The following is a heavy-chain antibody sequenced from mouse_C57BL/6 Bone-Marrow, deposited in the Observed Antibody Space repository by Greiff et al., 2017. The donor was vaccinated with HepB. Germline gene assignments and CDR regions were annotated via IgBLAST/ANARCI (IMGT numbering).Heavy chain of an antibody. V-gene: IGHV1-4*01. CDR2: INPSSGYT. Sequence: QVQLQQSGAELARPGASVKMSCKASGYTFTSYTMHWVKQRPGQGLEWIGYINPSSGYTKYNQKFKDKATLTADKSSSTADMQLSSLTSEDAAVYYCARDEGYGLFDYWGQGTTLTVAS. D-gene: IGHD1-1*02. CDR3: ARDEGYGLFDY. CDR1: GYTFTSYT. J-gene: IGHJ2*01.